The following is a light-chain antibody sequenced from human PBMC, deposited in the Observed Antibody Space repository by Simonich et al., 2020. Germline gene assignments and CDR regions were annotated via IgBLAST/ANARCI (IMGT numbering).Light chain of an antibody. Sequence: AIRMTQSPSSLSASTGDRVTITCRAGQGISSYLAWYQQKPGKAPKLLIYAASTLQSGVPSRFSGSGSGTDFTLTIICLQSEDFATYYCQQYYRYPLTFGGGTKVEIK. J-gene: IGKJ4*01. V-gene: IGKV1-8*01. CDR1: QGISSY. CDR3: QQYYRYPLT. CDR2: AAS.